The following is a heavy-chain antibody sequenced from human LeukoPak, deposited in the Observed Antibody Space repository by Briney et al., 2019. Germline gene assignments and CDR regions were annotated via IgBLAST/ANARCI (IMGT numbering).Heavy chain of an antibody. D-gene: IGHD3-22*01. CDR2: ISSSSSYI. CDR3: ARSYYDSSGSIYDAFDI. Sequence: GGSLRLSCAASGFTFSSYSMNWVRQAPGKGLEWVSSISSSSSYIYYADSVKGRFTISRDNAKNSLYLQMNSLRAEDTAVYYCARSYYDSSGSIYDAFDIWGQGTMVTVSS. CDR1: GFTFSSYS. V-gene: IGHV3-21*01. J-gene: IGHJ3*02.